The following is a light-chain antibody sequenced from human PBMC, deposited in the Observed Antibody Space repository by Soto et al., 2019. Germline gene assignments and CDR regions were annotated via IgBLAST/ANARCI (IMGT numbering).Light chain of an antibody. CDR2: DVS. CDR3: SSYTTSGSLV. Sequence: QSVLTQPASVSGSPGQSITISCTGTSSDVGGYNYVSWYQQHPGKAPKLMIYDVSNRPSGVSNRFSGSKSGNTASLTISELQAEDEADYYCSSYTTSGSLVFGGGTKLTVL. V-gene: IGLV2-14*01. J-gene: IGLJ2*01. CDR1: SSDVGGYNY.